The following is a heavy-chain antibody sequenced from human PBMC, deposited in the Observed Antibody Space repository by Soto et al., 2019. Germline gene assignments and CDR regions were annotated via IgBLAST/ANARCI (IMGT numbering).Heavy chain of an antibody. Sequence: QINLIESGPTLVKPTQTLTLTCTFSGFSLSTSGAAVGWVRQPPGRALEWLALIYWDGDKRYNASLGNRLTITKDTSMNHVVLTLTNVDPADPATYYCANRATMTIFGLIIDNGIWFDPWGQGTRVIVSS. CDR2: IYWDGDK. D-gene: IGHD3-3*01. J-gene: IGHJ5*02. CDR3: ANRATMTIFGLIIDNGIWFDP. CDR1: GFSLSTSGAA. V-gene: IGHV2-5*02.